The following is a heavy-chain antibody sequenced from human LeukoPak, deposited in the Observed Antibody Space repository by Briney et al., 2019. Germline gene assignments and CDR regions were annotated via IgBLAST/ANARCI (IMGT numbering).Heavy chain of an antibody. CDR2: IYSDGST. J-gene: IGHJ3*02. V-gene: IGHV3-53*05. CDR3: AKVLDSSGYGSPLGDAFDI. D-gene: IGHD3-22*01. CDR1: GLTVRNNF. Sequence: GGSLRLSCAASGLTVRNNFMSWVRQAPGKGLEWVSVIYSDGSTYYEDSVKGRFTISRDTSKNTLSLQMNSLRAEDTAVYYCAKVLDSSGYGSPLGDAFDIWGQGTMVTVSS.